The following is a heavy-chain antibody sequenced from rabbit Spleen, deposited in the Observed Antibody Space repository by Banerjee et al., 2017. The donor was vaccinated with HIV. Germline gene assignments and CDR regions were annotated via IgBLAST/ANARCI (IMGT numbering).Heavy chain of an antibody. CDR1: GFDFSSYGV. D-gene: IGHD8-1*01. J-gene: IGHJ6*01. CDR2: IYLSSAST. Sequence: QEQLVESGGGLVQPGGSLKLSCKASGFDFSSYGVSWVHQAPEKGLELIGCIYLSSASTWYASSVNGRFTISRSTSLNTVDLKMTSLTAADTATYFCARNLENYAGSSYLDLWGQGTLVTVS. V-gene: IGHV1S43*01. CDR3: ARNLENYAGSSYLDL.